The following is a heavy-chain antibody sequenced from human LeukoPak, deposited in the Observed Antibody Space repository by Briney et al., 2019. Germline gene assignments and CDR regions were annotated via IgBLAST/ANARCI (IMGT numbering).Heavy chain of an antibody. CDR1: GYTFTGYY. V-gene: IGHV1-2*02. CDR3: ARAVGATTSFDY. CDR2: INPNSGGT. J-gene: IGHJ4*02. Sequence: ASVKVSCMASGYTFTGYYMHWVRQAPGQGLEWMGWINPNSGGTNYAQKFQSRVTMTRDTSISTAYMELSRLRSDDTAVYYCARAVGATTSFDYWGQGTLVTVSS. D-gene: IGHD1-26*01.